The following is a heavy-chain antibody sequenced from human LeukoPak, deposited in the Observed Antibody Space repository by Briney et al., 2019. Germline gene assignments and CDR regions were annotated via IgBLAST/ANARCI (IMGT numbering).Heavy chain of an antibody. CDR1: GGSISSYY. V-gene: IGHV3-23*01. J-gene: IGHJ4*02. D-gene: IGHD3-16*01. Sequence: ETLSLTCTVSGGSISSYYWSWIRQPAGKGLEWVADISGSGGSTSYADSVKGRFTISRDNSRITLYLQMNSLTTEDTAVYYCAKGTRAVIGGLPLGPGDVVFDYWGQGTLVTVSS. CDR2: ISGSGGST. CDR3: AKGTRAVIGGLPLGPGDVVFDY.